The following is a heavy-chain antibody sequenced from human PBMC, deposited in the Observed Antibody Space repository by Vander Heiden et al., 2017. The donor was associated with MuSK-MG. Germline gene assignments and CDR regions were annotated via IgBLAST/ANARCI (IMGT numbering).Heavy chain of an antibody. CDR3: AREPGCSGGSCYTLFDY. V-gene: IGHV3-21*03. J-gene: IGHJ4*02. CDR2: ISSSSSYI. Sequence: EVQLVESGGGLVKPGGSLRLSCAVSGFTFSSYSMNWVRQAPGKGLEWVSSISSSSSYIYYADSVKGRFTISRDNAKNSLYLQMNSLRAEDTAVYYCAREPGCSGGSCYTLFDYWGQGTLVTVSS. CDR1: GFTFSSYS. D-gene: IGHD2-15*01.